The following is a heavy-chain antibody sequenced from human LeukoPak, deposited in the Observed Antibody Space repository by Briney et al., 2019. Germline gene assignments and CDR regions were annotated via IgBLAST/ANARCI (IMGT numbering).Heavy chain of an antibody. D-gene: IGHD6-19*01. Sequence: ASVKVSCKASGYTFTSYDINWVRQATGQGLEWMGWMNPNSGNTGYAQKFQGRVTMTRNTSISTAYMELSSLRSEDMAVYYCARGQYSSGWDDNAFDIWGQGTMVTVSS. J-gene: IGHJ3*02. CDR1: GYTFTSYD. CDR2: MNPNSGNT. V-gene: IGHV1-8*01. CDR3: ARGQYSSGWDDNAFDI.